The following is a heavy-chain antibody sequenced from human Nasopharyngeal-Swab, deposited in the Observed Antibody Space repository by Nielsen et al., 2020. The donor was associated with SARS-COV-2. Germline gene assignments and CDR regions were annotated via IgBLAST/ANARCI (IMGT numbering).Heavy chain of an antibody. Sequence: GESPKIPCAASGFTFSSYGMHWVRQAPGKGLEWVAFIRYDGSNKYYADSVKCRFTISRDNSKNTLYLQMNSLRAEDTAVYYCAKDAGGYSSSWGQGTLVTVSS. J-gene: IGHJ4*02. CDR1: GFTFSSYG. V-gene: IGHV3-30*02. CDR2: IRYDGSNK. CDR3: AKDAGGYSSS. D-gene: IGHD6-13*01.